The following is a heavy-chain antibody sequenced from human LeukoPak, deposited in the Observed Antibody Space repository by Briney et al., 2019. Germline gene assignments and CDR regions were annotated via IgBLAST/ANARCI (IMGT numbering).Heavy chain of an antibody. J-gene: IGHJ6*02. D-gene: IGHD4-23*01. CDR1: GFTFSSYA. CDR2: ISGSGGST. CDR3: AKSGRDTVVIVYYYYGMDV. Sequence: GSLRLSCAASGFTFSSYAMSWVRQAPGKGLEWVSAISGSGGSTYYADSVKGRFTISRDNSKNTLYLQMNSLRAEDTAVYYCAKSGRDTVVIVYYYYGMDVWGQGTTVTVSS. V-gene: IGHV3-23*01.